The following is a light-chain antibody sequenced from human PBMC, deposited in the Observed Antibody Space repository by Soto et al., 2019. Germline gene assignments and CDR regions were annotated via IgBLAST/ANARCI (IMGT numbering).Light chain of an antibody. V-gene: IGLV2-14*01. CDR3: SSYTSSSTVV. Sequence: QSALTQPASVSGSPGQSITISCTRTSSDVGGYNYVSWYQQHPGKAPKLMIYDVSNRPSGVSNRFSGSKSGNMASLTISGLQAEDEADYYCSSYTSSSTVVFGGGTKLTVL. CDR1: SSDVGGYNY. CDR2: DVS. J-gene: IGLJ2*01.